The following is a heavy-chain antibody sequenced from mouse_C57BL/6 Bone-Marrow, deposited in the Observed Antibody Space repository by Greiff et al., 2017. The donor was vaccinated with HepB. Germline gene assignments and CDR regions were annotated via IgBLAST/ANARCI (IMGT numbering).Heavy chain of an antibody. CDR1: GYTFTSYG. D-gene: IGHD2-12*01. Sequence: QVQLQQSGAELARPGASVKLSCKASGYTFTSYGISWVKQRTGQGLEWIGEIYPRSGNTYYNEKFKGKATLTADTSSSTAYMELRSLTSEDSAVYFCATYDGYAMDYWGQGTSVTVSS. V-gene: IGHV1-81*01. CDR2: IYPRSGNT. J-gene: IGHJ4*01. CDR3: ATYDGYAMDY.